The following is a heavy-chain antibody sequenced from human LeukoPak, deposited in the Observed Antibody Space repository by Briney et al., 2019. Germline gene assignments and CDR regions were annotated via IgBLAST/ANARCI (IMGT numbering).Heavy chain of an antibody. Sequence: GGSLRLSCAASGFTFSSYSMNWVRQAPGKGLEWVSSISSSSSYIYYADLVKGRFTISRDNAKNSLYLQMNSLRAEDTAVYYCAREIAAAGTDGMDVWGQGTTVTVSS. D-gene: IGHD6-13*01. CDR1: GFTFSSYS. CDR3: AREIAAAGTDGMDV. CDR2: ISSSSSYI. J-gene: IGHJ6*02. V-gene: IGHV3-21*01.